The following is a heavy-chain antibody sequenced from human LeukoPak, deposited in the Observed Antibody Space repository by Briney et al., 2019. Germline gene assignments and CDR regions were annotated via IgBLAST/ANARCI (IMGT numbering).Heavy chain of an antibody. CDR2: INPNSGGT. CDR3: ARDQCSSTSCWIFDY. J-gene: IGHJ4*02. Sequence: ASVKVSCKASGYTFTGYYMHWVRQAPGQGPEWMGWINPNSGGTNSAQRFQGRVTMTRDTSISTAYMELSRLTSDDTAVYYRARDQCSSTSCWIFDYWGQGTLITVSS. CDR1: GYTFTGYY. V-gene: IGHV1-2*02. D-gene: IGHD2-2*01.